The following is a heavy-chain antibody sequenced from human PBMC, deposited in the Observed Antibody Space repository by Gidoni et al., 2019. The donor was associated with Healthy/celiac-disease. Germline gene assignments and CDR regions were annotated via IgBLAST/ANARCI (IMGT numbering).Heavy chain of an antibody. D-gene: IGHD6-6*01. Sequence: QVQLQESGPGLVTPSQTLSLTCTVSGGSISSGGYYWSWIRQHPGKGLEWIGYIYYSGSTYYNPSLKSRVTISVDTSKNQFSLKLSSVTAADTAVYYCARGSLAARPAYYFDYWGQGTLVTVSS. V-gene: IGHV4-31*03. J-gene: IGHJ4*02. CDR3: ARGSLAARPAYYFDY. CDR1: GGSISSGGYY. CDR2: IYYSGST.